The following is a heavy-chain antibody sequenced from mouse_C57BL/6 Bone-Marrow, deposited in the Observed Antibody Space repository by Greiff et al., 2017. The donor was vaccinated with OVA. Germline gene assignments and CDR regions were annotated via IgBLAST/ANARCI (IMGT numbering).Heavy chain of an antibody. CDR1: GFTFSSYA. CDR2: ISDGGSYT. Sequence: EVMLVESGGGLVKPGGSLKLSCAASGFTFSSYAMSWVRQTPEKRLEWVATISDGGSYTYYPDNVKGRFTISRDNAKNNLYLQMSHLKSEDTAMYYCARDRDDYDVGYAMDYWGQGTSVTVSS. CDR3: ARDRDDYDVGYAMDY. J-gene: IGHJ4*01. V-gene: IGHV5-4*01. D-gene: IGHD2-4*01.